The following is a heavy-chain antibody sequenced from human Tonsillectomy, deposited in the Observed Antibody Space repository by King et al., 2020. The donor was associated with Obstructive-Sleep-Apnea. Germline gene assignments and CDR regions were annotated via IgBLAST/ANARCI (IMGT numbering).Heavy chain of an antibody. CDR2: ISYDGSNK. CDR1: GFIFSSYG. V-gene: IGHV3-30*18. Sequence: VQLVESGGGVVQPGRSLRLSCAASGFIFSSYGMHWVRQAPGNGLEWVAVISYDGSNKYYADSVKGRFTISRDNSKNTLYLQMNSLRAEDTAVYYCAKDLVGVTDFDYWGQGSLVTVSS. D-gene: IGHD1-26*01. CDR3: AKDLVGVTDFDY. J-gene: IGHJ4*02.